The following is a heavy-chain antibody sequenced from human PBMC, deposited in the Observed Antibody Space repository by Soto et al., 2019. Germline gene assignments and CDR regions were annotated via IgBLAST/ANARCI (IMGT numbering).Heavy chain of an antibody. D-gene: IGHD3-22*01. CDR3: ARGYYDSGGLLDL. CDR2: IIPIFGSA. CDR1: GGAFSSYA. Sequence: QVQLVQSGAEVKKHGSSVKVSCKASGGAFSSYAISWVRQAPGQGLEWMGGIIPIFGSASSAQKFQGRVTFTADESTSTAYMELSSLRSEDTAVYYCARGYYDSGGLLDLWGRGTLVTVSS. V-gene: IGHV1-69*01. J-gene: IGHJ2*01.